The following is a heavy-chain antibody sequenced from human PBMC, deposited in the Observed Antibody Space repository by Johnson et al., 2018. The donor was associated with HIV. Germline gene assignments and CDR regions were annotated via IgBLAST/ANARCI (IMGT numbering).Heavy chain of an antibody. J-gene: IGHJ3*02. CDR2: INWNGGST. CDR3: AKEFRLGYPPQIDAFDI. D-gene: IGHD3-9*01. V-gene: IGHV3-NL1*01. Sequence: QVQLVESGGGLVQPGGSLRLSCAASGFTFSNAWMNWVRQAPGKGLEWVSGINWNGGSTGYADSVKGRFTISRDNSKNTLYLQMNSLRAEDTAVYYCAKEFRLGYPPQIDAFDIWGQGTMVTVSS. CDR1: GFTFSNAW.